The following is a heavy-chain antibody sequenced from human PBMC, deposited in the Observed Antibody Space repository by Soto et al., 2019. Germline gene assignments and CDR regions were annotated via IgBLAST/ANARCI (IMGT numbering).Heavy chain of an antibody. CDR2: VYSSGST. Sequence: LETLSLTCTVSGGSISSHSWNWIRQSPGRGLEWIGYVYSSGSTIYNPSLESRVTISVDTSKNQFSLKLTSLTAEDTAVYYCAKEADTGTPGSGWYPVPHTYRTTLVGSWGQGTLVTVSS. CDR3: AKEADTGTPGSGWYPVPHTYRTTLVGS. V-gene: IGHV4-59*11. D-gene: IGHD6-19*01. J-gene: IGHJ4*02. CDR1: GGSISSHS.